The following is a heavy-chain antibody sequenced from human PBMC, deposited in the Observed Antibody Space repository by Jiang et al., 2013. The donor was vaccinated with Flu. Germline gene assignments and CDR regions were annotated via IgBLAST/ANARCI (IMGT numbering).Heavy chain of an antibody. CDR1: GGTFSSYA. Sequence: SSVKVSCKASGGTFSSYAISWVRQAPGQGLEWMGGIIPIFGTANYAQKFQGRVTITADESTSTAYMELSSLRSEDTAVYYCARSTTVVTPKRGSWFDPWGQGTLVTVSS. D-gene: IGHD4-23*01. CDR2: IIPIFGTA. CDR3: ARSTTVVTPKRGSWFDP. J-gene: IGHJ5*02. V-gene: IGHV1-69*01.